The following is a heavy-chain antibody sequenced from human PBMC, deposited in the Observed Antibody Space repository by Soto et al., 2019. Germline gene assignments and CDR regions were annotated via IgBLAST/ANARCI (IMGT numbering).Heavy chain of an antibody. CDR2: INPNSGGT. Sequence: ASVKVSCKASGYTFTGYYMHWVRQAPGQGLEWMGWINPNSGGTNYAQKFQGWVTMTRDTSISTAYMELSRLRSDDTAVYYCARGSFEWLKTNYFDYCGQGPLVTVYS. J-gene: IGHJ4*02. D-gene: IGHD3-3*01. CDR1: GYTFTGYY. CDR3: ARGSFEWLKTNYFDY. V-gene: IGHV1-2*04.